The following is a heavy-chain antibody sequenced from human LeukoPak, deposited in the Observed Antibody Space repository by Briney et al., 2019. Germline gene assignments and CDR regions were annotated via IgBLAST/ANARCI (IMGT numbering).Heavy chain of an antibody. CDR1: GGSFNDYY. CDR3: ARLRRDGYTTYYYYYYMDV. J-gene: IGHJ6*03. CDR2: INHSGST. D-gene: IGHD5-24*01. V-gene: IGHV4-34*01. Sequence: PSETLSLTCAVYGGSFNDYYWNWIRQPPGKGLEWIGEINHSGSTNYNPSLKSRVTISVDTSKNQFSLKLSSVTAADTAVYYCARLRRDGYTTYYYYYYMDVWGKGTTVTISS.